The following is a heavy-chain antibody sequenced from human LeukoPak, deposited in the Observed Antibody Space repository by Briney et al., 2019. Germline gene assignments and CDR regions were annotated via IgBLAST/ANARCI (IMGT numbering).Heavy chain of an antibody. V-gene: IGHV3-11*04. CDR1: GFTFSDYY. D-gene: IGHD2-2*02. CDR2: ISSSGSTI. CDR3: AREGRYCSSTSCYTLIFDY. J-gene: IGHJ4*02. Sequence: GGSLRLSCAASGFTFSDYYMSWIRQAPGKGLEWVSYISSSGSTIYYADSVKGRFTISRDNAKNSLYLQMNSLRAEDTAVYYCAREGRYCSSTSCYTLIFDYWGQGTLITVSS.